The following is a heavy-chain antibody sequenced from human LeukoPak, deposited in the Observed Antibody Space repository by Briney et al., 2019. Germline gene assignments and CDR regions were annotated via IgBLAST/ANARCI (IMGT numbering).Heavy chain of an antibody. D-gene: IGHD3-3*01. Sequence: ASVKVSCKASGYTFTGYYMHWVRQAPGQGLEWMGWINPNGGGTNYAQKFQGRVTMTRDTSISTAYMELSRLRSDDTAVYYCARDRITIFGVVPYYWGQGTLVTVSS. CDR1: GYTFTGYY. CDR2: INPNGGGT. J-gene: IGHJ4*02. V-gene: IGHV1-2*02. CDR3: ARDRITIFGVVPYY.